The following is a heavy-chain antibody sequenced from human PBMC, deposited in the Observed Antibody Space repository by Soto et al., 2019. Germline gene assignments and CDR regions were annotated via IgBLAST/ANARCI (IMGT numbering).Heavy chain of an antibody. CDR3: APLREYSGYLYFDY. D-gene: IGHD5-12*01. J-gene: IGHJ4*02. CDR1: GYTFTSYG. Sequence: GASVKVSCKASGYTFTSYGISWVRQAPGQGLEWMGWISAYNGNTNYAQKLQGRVTMTTDTSTSTAYMELRSLRSDDTAVYYCAPLREYSGYLYFDYGGKGTLVTVSS. V-gene: IGHV1-18*01. CDR2: ISAYNGNT.